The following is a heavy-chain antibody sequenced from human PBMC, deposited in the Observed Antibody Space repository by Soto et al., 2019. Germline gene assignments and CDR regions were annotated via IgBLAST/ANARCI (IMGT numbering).Heavy chain of an antibody. D-gene: IGHD3-22*01. Sequence: RSCAASGFTFSSYWMSWVRQAPGKGLEWVANIKQDGSEKYYVDSVKGRFTISRDNAKNSLYLQMNSLRAEDTAVYYCARDRHYYDSSGYYYVGDYFDYWGQGTLVTVSS. CDR1: GFTFSSYW. J-gene: IGHJ4*02. CDR2: IKQDGSEK. CDR3: ARDRHYYDSSGYYYVGDYFDY. V-gene: IGHV3-7*01.